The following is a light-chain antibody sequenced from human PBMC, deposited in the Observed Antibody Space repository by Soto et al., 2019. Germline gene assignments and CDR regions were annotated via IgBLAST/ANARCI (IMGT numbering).Light chain of an antibody. CDR1: SSDVGGYNY. Sequence: QSALTQPASVSGSPGQSITISCTGTSSDVGGYNYVSWYQHHPGKVPKLMIYEVSNRPSGVSNRFSGSKSGNTASLTISGLQAEDEADYYCSSYTSRTTHYVFGTGTKLTVL. J-gene: IGLJ1*01. CDR2: EVS. V-gene: IGLV2-14*01. CDR3: SSYTSRTTHYV.